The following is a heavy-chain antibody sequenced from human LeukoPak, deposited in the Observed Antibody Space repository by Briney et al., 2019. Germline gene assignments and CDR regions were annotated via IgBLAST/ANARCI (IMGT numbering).Heavy chain of an antibody. CDR1: GGSISSSSYY. CDR2: IYHSGST. Sequence: SETLSLTCTVSGGSISSSSYYWGWIRQPPGKGLEWIGEIYHSGSTNYNPSLKSRVTISVDKSKNQFSLKLSSVTAADTAVYYCARISQAGGEVYWGQGTLVTVSS. CDR3: ARISQAGGEVY. J-gene: IGHJ4*02. D-gene: IGHD3-3*02. V-gene: IGHV4-39*07.